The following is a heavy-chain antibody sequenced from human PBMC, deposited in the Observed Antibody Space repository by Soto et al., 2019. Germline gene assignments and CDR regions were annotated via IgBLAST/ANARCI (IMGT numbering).Heavy chain of an antibody. J-gene: IGHJ4*02. Sequence: HPGGSLRLSCAASGFTFNYYWMSWVRQAPGKGLEWVANIKEDGSEKYYVDSVKGRFNISRDNTKNSLFLQMNSLRAEDTAVYDCARSYNSYFDHWGQRTLVPVS. D-gene: IGHD5-12*01. CDR2: IKEDGSEK. CDR1: GFTFNYYW. V-gene: IGHV3-7*01. CDR3: ARSYNSYFDH.